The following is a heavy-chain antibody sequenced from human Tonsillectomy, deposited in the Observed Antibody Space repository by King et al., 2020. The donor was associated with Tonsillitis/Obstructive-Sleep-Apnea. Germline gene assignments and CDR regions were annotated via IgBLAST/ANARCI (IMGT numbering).Heavy chain of an antibody. CDR2: IYWDDDK. CDR1: GFSLSTTGVG. Sequence: TLKESGPTLVKPTQTLTLTCTFSGFSLSTTGVGVGWIRQPPGKALEWLALIYWDDDKRYSPSLKSRLTITKDTSKNQVVLTMTNMDPLDTATYYCAHGLLGAAGTIRYRYYFDYWGQGTLVTVSS. CDR3: AHGLLGAAGTIRYRYYFDY. V-gene: IGHV2-5*02. J-gene: IGHJ4*02. D-gene: IGHD6-13*01.